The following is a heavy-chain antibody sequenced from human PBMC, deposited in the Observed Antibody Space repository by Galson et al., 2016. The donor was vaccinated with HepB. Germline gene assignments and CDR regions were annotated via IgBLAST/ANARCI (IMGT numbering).Heavy chain of an antibody. Sequence: SETLSLTCAVSGGPISTSNWWTWVRQPPGKGLEWIGEVYHSGSPNYSPSFKSRVTISIDKSKNQFSLKLTSVTAADTAVYDCARDRRQLLTNFWFDPWGQGALVTVSS. V-gene: IGHV4-4*02. CDR3: ARDRRQLLTNFWFDP. J-gene: IGHJ5*01. CDR2: VYHSGSP. CDR1: GGPISTSNW. D-gene: IGHD4/OR15-4a*01.